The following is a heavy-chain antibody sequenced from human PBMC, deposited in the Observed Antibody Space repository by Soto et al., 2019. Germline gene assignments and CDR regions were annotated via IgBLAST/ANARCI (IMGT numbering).Heavy chain of an antibody. V-gene: IGHV2-5*02. Sequence: QITLKESGPTLVKPTQTLTLTCTFSGFSLSTTRVGVGWIRQPPGKALEWLALIYWDDDTRYSPSLKSRLTISKDTSKNQVVLTMTNMDPVDTATYYCAHSVVAGLGYYFDYWGQGTLVTVSS. CDR1: GFSLSTTRVG. D-gene: IGHD6-19*01. J-gene: IGHJ4*02. CDR3: AHSVVAGLGYYFDY. CDR2: IYWDDDT.